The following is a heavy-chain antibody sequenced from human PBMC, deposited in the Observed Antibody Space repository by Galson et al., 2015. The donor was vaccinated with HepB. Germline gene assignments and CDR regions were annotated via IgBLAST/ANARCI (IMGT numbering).Heavy chain of an antibody. J-gene: IGHJ4*02. CDR2: ISYDGSNK. D-gene: IGHD2-2*01. Sequence: SLRLSCAASGFTFSSYAMHWVRQAPGKGLEWVAVISYDGSNKYYADSVKGRFTISRDNSKNTLYLQMNSLRAEDTAVYYCARQTKYQLPSYYFDYWGQGTLVTVSS. CDR1: GFTFSSYA. CDR3: ARQTKYQLPSYYFDY. V-gene: IGHV3-30-3*01.